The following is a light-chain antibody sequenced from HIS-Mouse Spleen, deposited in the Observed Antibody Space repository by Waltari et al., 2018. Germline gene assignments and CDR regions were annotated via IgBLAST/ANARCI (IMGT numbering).Light chain of an antibody. V-gene: IGLV3-10*01. CDR1: ALPQKY. J-gene: IGLJ2*01. CDR2: EDS. CDR3: YSTDSSGNHRV. Sequence: SYELTQPPSVSVSPGQTARITCPRDALPQKYSYWYQQKSGQAPGLVIYEDSKRPSGIPERFSGSSSGTMATLTISGAQVEDEADYYCYSTDSSGNHRVFGGGTKLTVL.